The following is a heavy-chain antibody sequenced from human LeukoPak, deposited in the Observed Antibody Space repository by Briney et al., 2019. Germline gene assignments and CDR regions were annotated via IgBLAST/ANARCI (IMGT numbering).Heavy chain of an antibody. CDR2: IYYSGST. V-gene: IGHV4-39*01. CDR3: ATPYSGGYQGLDI. J-gene: IGHJ3*02. Sequence: KTSETLSLTCTVSGGSISSNKYYWGWIRQPPGKGLEWIGSIYYSGSTYYNPTLKSRVTIFVDTPKNQFSLKLSSVTAADTAVYYCATPYSGGYQGLDIWGQGTMVTVSS. D-gene: IGHD1-26*01. CDR1: GGSISSNKYY.